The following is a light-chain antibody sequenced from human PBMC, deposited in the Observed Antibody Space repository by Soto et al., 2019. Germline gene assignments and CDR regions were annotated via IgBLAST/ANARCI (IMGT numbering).Light chain of an antibody. Sequence: QSALTQPASVSGSPGQSITISCTGTSSDVGGYNYVSWYQQHPGKAPKLMIYDVNNRPSGVSNRFSGSKSGNMASLTISGLQAEDEADYYCSSYTSSSSYVFGTGTKVTVL. CDR2: DVN. CDR3: SSYTSSSSYV. CDR1: SSDVGGYNY. J-gene: IGLJ1*01. V-gene: IGLV2-14*01.